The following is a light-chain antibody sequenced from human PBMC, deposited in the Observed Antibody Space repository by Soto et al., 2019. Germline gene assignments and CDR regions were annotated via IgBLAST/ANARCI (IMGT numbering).Light chain of an antibody. J-gene: IGLJ3*02. CDR3: QSYDRSLSGSV. CDR1: SSNIGAGYD. Sequence: QSVLTQPPSASGAPGQRVTISWTGSSSNIGAGYDVHWYQHLPGKAPQLLIYGNSNRPSGVPDRFSGSKSGPSASLAISGLQAEDEADYYRQSYDRSLSGSVFGGGTKLTVL. CDR2: GNS. V-gene: IGLV1-40*01.